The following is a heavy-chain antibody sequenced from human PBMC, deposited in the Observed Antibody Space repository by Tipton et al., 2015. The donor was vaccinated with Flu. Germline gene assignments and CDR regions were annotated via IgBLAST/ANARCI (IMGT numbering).Heavy chain of an antibody. J-gene: IGHJ4*02. CDR2: IYTSGST. Sequence: TLSLTCTVSGGSISSGSYYWSWIRQPAGKGLEWIGRIYTSGSTNYNPSLESRVTISVDTSKNQFSLKLSSVTAADTAVYYCARVENYYDSSGYSDDYWGQGTLVTVSS. CDR3: ARVENYYDSSGYSDDY. D-gene: IGHD3-22*01. V-gene: IGHV4-61*02. CDR1: GGSISSGSYY.